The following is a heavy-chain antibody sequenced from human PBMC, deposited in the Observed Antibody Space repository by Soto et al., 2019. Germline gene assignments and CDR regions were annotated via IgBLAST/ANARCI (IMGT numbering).Heavy chain of an antibody. CDR3: ARARPPNYDSSGYYQGGSFDY. CDR1: GGSISSYY. Sequence: SATLSLTCTVSGGSISSYYWSWIRPPPGKGLEWIGYIYYSGSTNYNPSLKSRVTISVDTSKNQFSLKLSSVTAADTAVYYCARARPPNYDSSGYYQGGSFDYWGQGTLVTVSS. D-gene: IGHD3-22*01. CDR2: IYYSGST. V-gene: IGHV4-59*01. J-gene: IGHJ4*02.